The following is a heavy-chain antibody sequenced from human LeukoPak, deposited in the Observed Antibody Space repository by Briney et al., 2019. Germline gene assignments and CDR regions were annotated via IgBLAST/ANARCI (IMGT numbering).Heavy chain of an antibody. Sequence: GGSLRLSCAASGFTFTSYSMNWVRQAPGKGLEWVSTISGGGGSTYYADSVKGRFTISRDNSKNTLYLQMNSLRVEDTALYYCAKDGRGGYSYGSYFDSWGQGILVTVSS. CDR3: AKDGRGGYSYGSYFDS. J-gene: IGHJ4*02. CDR2: ISGGGGST. D-gene: IGHD5-18*01. V-gene: IGHV3-23*01. CDR1: GFTFTSYS.